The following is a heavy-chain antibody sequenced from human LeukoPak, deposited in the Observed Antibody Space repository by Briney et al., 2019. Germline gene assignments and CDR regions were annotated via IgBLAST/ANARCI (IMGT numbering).Heavy chain of an antibody. Sequence: GGSLRLSCEVSGFNFSNYGMHWVRQAPGKGLEWVALIWYDGRTKFHADSVKGRFTISRDNSANTLYLQMSSLRVEDTAVYYCAREWGRIAVVGGPGYWGQGALVTVSS. V-gene: IGHV3-33*01. CDR3: AREWGRIAVVGGPGY. CDR2: IWYDGRTK. CDR1: GFNFSNYG. J-gene: IGHJ4*02. D-gene: IGHD6-19*01.